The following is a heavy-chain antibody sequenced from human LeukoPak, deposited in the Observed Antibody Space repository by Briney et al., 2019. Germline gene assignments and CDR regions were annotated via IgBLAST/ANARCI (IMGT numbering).Heavy chain of an antibody. V-gene: IGHV1-18*01. CDR2: ISAYNGNT. J-gene: IGHJ6*03. Sequence: GASVKVSCKASGYTFTSYGISWVRQAPGQGLEWMGWISAYNGNTNYAQKLQGRVTMTTDTSTSTAYMELKSLRSDDTAVYYCARDSGSSWTPVGYYYYYYMDVWGKGTTVTVSS. CDR3: ARDSGSSWTPVGYYYYYYMDV. D-gene: IGHD6-13*01. CDR1: GYTFTSYG.